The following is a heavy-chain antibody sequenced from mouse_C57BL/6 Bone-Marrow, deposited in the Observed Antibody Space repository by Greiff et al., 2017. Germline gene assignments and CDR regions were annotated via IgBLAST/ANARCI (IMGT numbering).Heavy chain of an antibody. Sequence: EVQVVESGGDLVKPGGSLKLSCAASGFTFSSYGMSWVRQTPDKRLEWVATISSGGSYTYYPDSVKGRFTISRDNAKKTLYLQMSSLKSEDTAMYYCARLKGYFDYWGQGTTLTVSS. D-gene: IGHD1-3*01. J-gene: IGHJ2*01. CDR2: ISSGGSYT. CDR1: GFTFSSYG. V-gene: IGHV5-6*01. CDR3: ARLKGYFDY.